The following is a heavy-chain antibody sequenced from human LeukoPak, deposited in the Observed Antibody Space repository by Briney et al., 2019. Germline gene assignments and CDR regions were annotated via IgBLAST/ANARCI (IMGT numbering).Heavy chain of an antibody. CDR3: AREGNSSSWYWFDP. CDR2: INPNSGGT. V-gene: IGHV1-2*02. Sequence: ASVKVSCKASGYTFTGYYMHWVRQAPGQGLEWMGWINPNSGGTNYAQKFQGRVTMTRDTSISTACMELSRLRSDDTAVYYCAREGNSSSWYWFDPWGQGTLVTVSS. D-gene: IGHD6-13*01. J-gene: IGHJ5*02. CDR1: GYTFTGYY.